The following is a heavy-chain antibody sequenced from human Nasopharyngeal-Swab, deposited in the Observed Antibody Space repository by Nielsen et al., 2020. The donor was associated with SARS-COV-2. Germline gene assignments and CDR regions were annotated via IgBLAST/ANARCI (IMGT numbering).Heavy chain of an antibody. CDR3: ARAGNYYFEY. CDR2: INADGSTT. Sequence: GGSLRLSCAASGFTFSTYWVHWVRQVPGVGLVWVSRINADGSTTDYADSVKGRFTISRDNANNTLYLQMNSLRAEDTAVYYCARAGNYYFEYWGQGTLVTVSS. V-gene: IGHV3-74*01. J-gene: IGHJ4*02. D-gene: IGHD1-7*01. CDR1: GFTFSTYW.